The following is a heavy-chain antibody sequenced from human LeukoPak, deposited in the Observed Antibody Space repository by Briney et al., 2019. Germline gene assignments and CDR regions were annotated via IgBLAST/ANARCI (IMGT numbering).Heavy chain of an antibody. CDR1: GYSISSGYY. Sequence: SETLSLTCTVSGYSISSGYYWGWIRQPPGKGLEWIVSIFHTGNTYYNPSLKSRVTISVNTSKNQFSLKLSSVTAADTAVYYCARRLVRGVIYSDYWGQGTLVTVSS. J-gene: IGHJ4*02. CDR2: IFHTGNT. V-gene: IGHV4-38-2*02. CDR3: ARRLVRGVIYSDY. D-gene: IGHD3-10*01.